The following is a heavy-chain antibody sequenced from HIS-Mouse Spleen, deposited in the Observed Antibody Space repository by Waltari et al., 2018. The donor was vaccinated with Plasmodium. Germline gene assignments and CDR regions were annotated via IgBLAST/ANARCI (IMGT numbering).Heavy chain of an antibody. Sequence: EVQLVESGGGLIQPGGSLRLSCAASGFTVSSNCITWVRQAPGKGLEWVSFIYSGGSTYYADSVKGRFTISRDNSKNTLYLQMNSLRAEDTAVYYCARGMKSSSSAFDIWGQGTMVTVSS. CDR1: GFTVSSNC. D-gene: IGHD6-6*01. CDR2: IYSGGST. CDR3: ARGMKSSSSAFDI. V-gene: IGHV3-53*01. J-gene: IGHJ3*02.